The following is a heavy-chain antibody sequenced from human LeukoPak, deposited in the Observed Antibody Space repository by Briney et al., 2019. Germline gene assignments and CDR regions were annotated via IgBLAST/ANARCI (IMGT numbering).Heavy chain of an antibody. J-gene: IGHJ6*02. Sequence: GGSLKLSCAASGFTFSGSAMHWVRQASGKGLEWVGRIRIKANSYATAYAASVKGRFTISRDDSKNTAYLQMNSLTTEDTAVYYCTSRMTTYDYYYYYGMDVWGQGTTVTVSS. V-gene: IGHV3-73*01. D-gene: IGHD1-1*01. CDR2: IRIKANSYAT. CDR3: TSRMTTYDYYYYYGMDV. CDR1: GFTFSGSA.